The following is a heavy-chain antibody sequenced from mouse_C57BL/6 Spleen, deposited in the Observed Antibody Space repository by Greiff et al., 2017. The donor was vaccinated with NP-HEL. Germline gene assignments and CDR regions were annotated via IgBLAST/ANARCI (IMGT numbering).Heavy chain of an antibody. Sequence: EVQLQQSGPELVKPGASVKISCKASGYTFTDYYMNWVKQSHGKSLEWIGDINPNNGGTSYNQKFKGKATLTVDKSSSTAYMELRSLTSEDSAVYYCARRGFYDGSYFDVWGTGTTVTVSS. J-gene: IGHJ1*03. CDR3: ARRGFYDGSYFDV. CDR2: INPNNGGT. D-gene: IGHD2-3*01. V-gene: IGHV1-26*01. CDR1: GYTFTDYY.